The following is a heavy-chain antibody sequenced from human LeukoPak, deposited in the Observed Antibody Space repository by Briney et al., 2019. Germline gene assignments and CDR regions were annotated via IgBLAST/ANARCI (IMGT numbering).Heavy chain of an antibody. CDR2: INHSGST. CDR1: GASISTGSSY. J-gene: IGHJ4*02. Sequence: TLSLTCTVSGASISTGSSYWSWIRQPPGKGLEWIGEINHSGSTNYNPSLKSRVTISVDTSKNQFSLKLSSVTAADTAVYYCARVTTPPQDYWGQGTLVTVSS. CDR3: ARVTTPPQDY. V-gene: IGHV4-39*07. D-gene: IGHD2-15*01.